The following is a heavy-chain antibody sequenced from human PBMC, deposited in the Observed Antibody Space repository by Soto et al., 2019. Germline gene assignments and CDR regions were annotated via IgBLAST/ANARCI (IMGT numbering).Heavy chain of an antibody. D-gene: IGHD3-10*01. CDR3: ARTFTEWLGGYYYYYMDV. CDR2: IYYSGST. Sequence: SETLSLTCTVSGGSFSSSSYYWGWIRQPPGKGLEWIGSIYYSGSTYYNPSLKSRVTISVDTSKNQFSLKLSSVTAADTAVYYCARTFTEWLGGYYYYYMDVWGKGTTVTVSS. J-gene: IGHJ6*03. CDR1: GGSFSSSSYY. V-gene: IGHV4-39*01.